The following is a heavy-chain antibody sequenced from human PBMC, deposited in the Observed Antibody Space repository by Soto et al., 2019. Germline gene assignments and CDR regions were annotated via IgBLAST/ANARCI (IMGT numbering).Heavy chain of an antibody. CDR3: ARDVEGDTAMPTYDCDI. CDR2: IYYSGNT. D-gene: IGHD5-18*01. CDR1: GGSLSIYY. V-gene: IGHV4-59*01. Sequence: SETLSLTCTGSGGSLSIYYWMWIVQNPGKGLEWIGYIYYSGNTHHPTPRKSRVTISVDTTKNQFSLKLSSVTAADTAVYYCARDVEGDTAMPTYDCDIWGQGTMGTVSS. J-gene: IGHJ3*02.